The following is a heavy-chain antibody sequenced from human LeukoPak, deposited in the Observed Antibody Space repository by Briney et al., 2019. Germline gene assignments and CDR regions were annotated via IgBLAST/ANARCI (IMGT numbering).Heavy chain of an antibody. CDR2: IYYSGST. J-gene: IGHJ4*02. D-gene: IGHD3-9*01. V-gene: IGHV4-30-4*07. CDR3: ARGYYDILTIRVFDY. Sequence: ASQTLSLTCAVSGGSISSGGYSWSWIRQPPGKGLEWIGSIYYSGSTYYNPSLKSRVTISVDTSKNQFSLKLSSVTAADTAVYYCARGYYDILTIRVFDYWGQGTLVTVSS. CDR1: GGSISSGGYS.